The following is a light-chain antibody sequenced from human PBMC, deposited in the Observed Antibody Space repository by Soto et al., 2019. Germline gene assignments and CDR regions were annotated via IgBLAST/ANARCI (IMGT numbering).Light chain of an antibody. CDR3: QRYNTWPGT. J-gene: IGKJ1*01. CDR2: GAS. CDR1: QYIGIA. Sequence: IVVTQSPGTLSVSPGERVTLSCRASQYIGIALAWYQQKPGQAPRLLIYGASTRAAGVPGRFSGGASGTDFSLTISSRQSEDFAVYYCQRYNTWPGTFGPGTKVDIK. V-gene: IGKV3-15*01.